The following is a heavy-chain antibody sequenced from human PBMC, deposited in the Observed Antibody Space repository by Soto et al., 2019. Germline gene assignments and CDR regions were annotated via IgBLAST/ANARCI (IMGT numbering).Heavy chain of an antibody. CDR2: IDYNGVT. D-gene: IGHD2-2*01. J-gene: IGHJ4*02. CDR1: GASISSRDYY. CDR3: GRVMIGTSRHTDSDY. Sequence: PSETLSLTCSVSGASISSRDYYWGWIRQTPGKGLEWIGNIDYNGVTYYNPSLKSLVTVSKDTSKNQFSLKVASVTAADTAIYYCGRVMIGTSRHTDSDYWGQGTQVTVPS. V-gene: IGHV4-39*01.